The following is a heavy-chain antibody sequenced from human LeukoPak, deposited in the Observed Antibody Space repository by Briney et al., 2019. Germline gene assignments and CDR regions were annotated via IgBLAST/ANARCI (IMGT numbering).Heavy chain of an antibody. CDR2: IYPHGCDT. D-gene: IGHD3-16*01. J-gene: IGHJ4*02. CDR3: ARIRLGESPADF. CDR1: GFRFTNYW. V-gene: IGHV5-51*01. Sequence: GESLKSSCKGSGFRFTNYWVAWVRQMPGKGLEWRGIIYPHGCDTRYSPSFQGQVTISADKSINTAYLQWSSLRVSVSAMYFCARIRLGESPADFWGQGTPVTVSS.